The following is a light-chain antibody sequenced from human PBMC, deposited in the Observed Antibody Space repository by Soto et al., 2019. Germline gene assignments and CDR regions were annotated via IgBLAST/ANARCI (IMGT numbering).Light chain of an antibody. V-gene: IGKV3-20*01. Sequence: EDLFTQSPGPLSLSPGEKDTLSCRAIQSVSSSYLAWYQQKPGQAPRLLIYGTSSRATGIPDRFSGSGSGTDFTLTISRLEPEDFAVYYCQQYGSSSWTFGQGTKVDIK. CDR3: QQYGSSSWT. J-gene: IGKJ1*01. CDR1: QSVSSSY. CDR2: GTS.